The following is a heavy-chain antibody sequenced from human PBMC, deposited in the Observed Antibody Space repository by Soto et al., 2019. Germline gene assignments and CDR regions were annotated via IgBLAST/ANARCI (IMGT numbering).Heavy chain of an antibody. CDR2: TYYRSKWYN. CDR1: GDSVSSNSAA. D-gene: IGHD1-20*01. V-gene: IGHV6-1*01. CDR3: ARDPQRMSNWNDNWFDP. J-gene: IGHJ5*02. Sequence: SQTLSLTCAISGDSVSSNSAAWNWIRQSPSRGLEWLGRTYYRSKWYNDYAVSVKSRITINPDTSKNQFSLQLNSVTPEDTAVYYCARDPQRMSNWNDNWFDPWGQGTLVTVSS.